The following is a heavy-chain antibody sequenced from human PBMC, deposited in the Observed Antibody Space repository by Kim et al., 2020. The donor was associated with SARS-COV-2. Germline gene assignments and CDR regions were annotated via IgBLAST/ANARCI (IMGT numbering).Heavy chain of an antibody. CDR2: KYHSGSS. Sequence: SETLSVTCTVSGASITSYYWSWVRQAPGKGLEWIGNKYHSGSSNYNPSLKSRVAISIDTSRKQFTLRLSSVTATDTAVYYCARVYGNNGLDYWGQGALVTVSS. CDR3: ARVYGNNGLDY. V-gene: IGHV4-59*13. J-gene: IGHJ4*02. D-gene: IGHD3-10*01. CDR1: GASITSYY.